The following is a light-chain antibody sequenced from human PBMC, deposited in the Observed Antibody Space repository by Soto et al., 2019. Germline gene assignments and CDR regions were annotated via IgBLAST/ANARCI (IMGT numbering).Light chain of an antibody. Sequence: DIQMTQSPSSLSASVGDSVTITCRASQGLSSSLNWYQQKPGKAPKLLIYGTSTLHSGVPSRFSGGASGMDFTLTISSLQPEDFATYFCQQSFSTPWTFGQGTQVE. CDR1: QGLSSS. CDR2: GTS. V-gene: IGKV1-39*01. CDR3: QQSFSTPWT. J-gene: IGKJ1*01.